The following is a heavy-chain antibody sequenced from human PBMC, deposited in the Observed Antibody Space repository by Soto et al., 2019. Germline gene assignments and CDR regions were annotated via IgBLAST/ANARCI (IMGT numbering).Heavy chain of an antibody. CDR3: AREAGSSCGHGYDP. J-gene: IGHJ5*02. CDR1: GVPLSTYD. CDR2: NYHSGTT. V-gene: IGHV4-59*01. Sequence: SHTVSRTCAVSGVPLSTYDWSWLRQPPGKGLEWIGYNYHSGTTNYNPSLKSRVTISVYTSKNQFSLRLTSVTAADTAVYYCAREAGSSCGHGYDPWGQGRLVNVSS. D-gene: IGHD2-15*01.